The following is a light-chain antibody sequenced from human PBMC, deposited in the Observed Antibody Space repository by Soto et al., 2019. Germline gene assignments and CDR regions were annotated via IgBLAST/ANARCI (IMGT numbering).Light chain of an antibody. CDR3: SSYTTSSTYV. CDR1: SSDFGSFKY. CDR2: DVS. V-gene: IGLV2-14*01. Sequence: HSALTQPASVSGSPGQSITISCTGTSSDFGSFKYVSWYQQHPGKAPKLMIHDVSNRPSGVSNRFSGSKSGNTASLTISGLQAEDEADYYCSSYTTSSTYVFGTGTKLTVL. J-gene: IGLJ1*01.